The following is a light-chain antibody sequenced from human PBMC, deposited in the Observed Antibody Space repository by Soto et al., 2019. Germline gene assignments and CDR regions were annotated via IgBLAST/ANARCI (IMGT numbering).Light chain of an antibody. Sequence: SVLTQPPSASGSPRQSVTISCPGTSSDVGGYNYVSWYQQHPCKAPKLMIYDVSKRPSGVPDRFSGSKSGNTASLTISGLQAEDEADYYCCSYAGSYTFAVFGTGTKVTVL. V-gene: IGLV2-11*01. J-gene: IGLJ1*01. CDR3: CSYAGSYTFAV. CDR1: SSDVGGYNY. CDR2: DVS.